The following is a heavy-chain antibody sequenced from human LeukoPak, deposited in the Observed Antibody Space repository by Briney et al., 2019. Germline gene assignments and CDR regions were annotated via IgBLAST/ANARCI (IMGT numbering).Heavy chain of an antibody. J-gene: IGHJ4*02. CDR1: GYTFTSYG. V-gene: IGHV1-18*04. CDR3: ARRHCSSTSCYPLDY. Sequence: GASVKVSCKASGYTFTSYGISWVRQAPGQGLEWMGWISAYNGNTNYAQKLQGRVTMTTDTSTSTACMELRSLRSDDTAVYYCARRHCSSTSCYPLDYWGQGTLVTVSS. CDR2: ISAYNGNT. D-gene: IGHD2-2*01.